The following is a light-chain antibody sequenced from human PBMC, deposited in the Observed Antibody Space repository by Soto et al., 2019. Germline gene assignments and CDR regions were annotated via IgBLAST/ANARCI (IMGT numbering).Light chain of an antibody. CDR2: GAS. J-gene: IGKJ1*01. CDR3: QQYNNWWT. Sequence: EIMMTQSPATLSVSPGERATLSCRATQSVSSSLAWYQQKPGQAPRLLIYGASTRATGIPARYSGSGSGTEFTLTYNRLQSEDFAVYYCQQYNNWWTFGQGTKVEIK. V-gene: IGKV3-15*01. CDR1: QSVSSS.